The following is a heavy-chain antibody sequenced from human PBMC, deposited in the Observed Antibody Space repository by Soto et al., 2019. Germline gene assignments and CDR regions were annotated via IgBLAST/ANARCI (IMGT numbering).Heavy chain of an antibody. CDR3: ARHSLEDLCGGYYDGTAV. CDR1: GYSFTSYW. V-gene: IGHV5-51*01. CDR2: IYPGDSDT. D-gene: IGHD3-10*02. J-gene: IGHJ6*02. Sequence: ASLKISCKGSGYSFTSYWIGWMRPMPVKGLEWMGIIYPGDSDTRYSPSFQGQVTISADKSISIAYLQWSSLKASDAAVYYCARHSLEDLCGGYYDGTAVWAQGSPVTVS.